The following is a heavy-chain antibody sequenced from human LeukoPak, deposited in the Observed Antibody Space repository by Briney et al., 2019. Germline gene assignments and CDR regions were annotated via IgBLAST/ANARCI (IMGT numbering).Heavy chain of an antibody. J-gene: IGHJ4*02. CDR3: AKDHGDYDSSGYADYYFDY. CDR1: GFTFSSYA. D-gene: IGHD3-22*01. V-gene: IGHV3-23*01. Sequence: PGGSLRLSCAASGFTFSSYAMGWVRQAPGKGLEWVSCISGSGGSTYYADSVKGRFTISRDNSKNTLYLQMNSLRAEDTAVYYCAKDHGDYDSSGYADYYFDYWGQGTLVTVSS. CDR2: ISGSGGST.